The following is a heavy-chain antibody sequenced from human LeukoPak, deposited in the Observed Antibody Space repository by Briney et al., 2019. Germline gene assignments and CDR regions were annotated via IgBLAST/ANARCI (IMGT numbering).Heavy chain of an antibody. CDR2: IYYSGST. J-gene: IGHJ4*02. CDR3: AVIVVGGPHYFDY. CDR1: GGSISSSSYY. Sequence: SETLSLTCTVSGGSISSSSYYWGWIRQPPGKGLEWIGSIYYSGSTYYNPSLKSRVTISVDTSKNQFSLKLSSVTAADTAVYYCAVIVVGGPHYFDYWGRGTLVTVSS. V-gene: IGHV4-39*01. D-gene: IGHD2-15*01.